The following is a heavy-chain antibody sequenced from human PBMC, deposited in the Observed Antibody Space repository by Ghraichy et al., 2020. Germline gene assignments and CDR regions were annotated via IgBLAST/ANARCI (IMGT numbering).Heavy chain of an antibody. V-gene: IGHV3-7*03. D-gene: IGHD3-22*01. CDR3: ARDWAYYYDSSGYYWGH. CDR1: GFTFSSYW. Sequence: GESLNISCVASGFTFSSYWMSWVRQAPGKGLEWVANIKQDGSGKYYVDSVKGRVSISRDNARNSLYLQMNSLRAEDTAMYYCARDWAYYYDSSGYYWGHWGHGTLVTVSS. CDR2: IKQDGSGK. J-gene: IGHJ4*01.